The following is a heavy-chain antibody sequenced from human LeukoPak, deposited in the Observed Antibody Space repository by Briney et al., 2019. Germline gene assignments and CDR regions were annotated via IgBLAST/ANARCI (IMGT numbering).Heavy chain of an antibody. CDR2: IDYSGST. CDR1: GGSISSSSYY. J-gene: IGHJ4*02. D-gene: IGHD3-9*01. V-gene: IGHV4-39*01. CDR3: ARQGTGILTGYYYSDC. Sequence: SETLSLTCTVSGGSISSSSYYWGWIRQPPGKGLEWIGSIDYSGSTYYNPSLKSRVTISVDTSKNQFSLKLSSVTAADTAVYYCARQGTGILTGYYYSDCWGQGTLVTVSS.